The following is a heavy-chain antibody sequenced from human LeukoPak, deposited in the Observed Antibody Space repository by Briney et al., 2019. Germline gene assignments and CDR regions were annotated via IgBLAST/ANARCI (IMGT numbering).Heavy chain of an antibody. CDR3: AKVGGYYLGYFDY. CDR2: ISGSGGST. J-gene: IGHJ4*02. Sequence: GGSLRLSCAASGFTFSSYAMSSVRQAPGKGLEWVSAISGSGGSTYYADSVKGRFTISRDNSKNTLYLQMNSLRAEDTAVYYCAKVGGYYLGYFDYWGQGALVTVSS. D-gene: IGHD3-22*01. CDR1: GFTFSSYA. V-gene: IGHV3-23*01.